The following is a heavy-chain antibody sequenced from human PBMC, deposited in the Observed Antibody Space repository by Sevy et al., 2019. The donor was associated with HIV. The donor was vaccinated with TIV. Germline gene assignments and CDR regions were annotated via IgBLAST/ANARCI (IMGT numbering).Heavy chain of an antibody. CDR2: ISSSSSYI. D-gene: IGHD1-26*01. Sequence: GGSLRLSCAASGFTFSSYSMNWVRQAPGKGLEWVSCISSSSSYIYYADSVKGRFTISRDNAKNSLYLQMNSLRAEDTAVYYCARDLGSYYPYYYYMDVWGKGTTVTVSS. V-gene: IGHV3-21*01. CDR1: GFTFSSYS. CDR3: ARDLGSYYPYYYYMDV. J-gene: IGHJ6*03.